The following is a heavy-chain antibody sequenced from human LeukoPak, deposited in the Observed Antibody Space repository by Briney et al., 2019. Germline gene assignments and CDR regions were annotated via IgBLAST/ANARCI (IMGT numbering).Heavy chain of an antibody. J-gene: IGHJ3*02. CDR2: IYCSGST. CDR3: AGGSYPGAFDI. V-gene: IGHV4-59*01. Sequence: SETLSLTCTVSGGSISSYYWSWIRQPPGKGLEWIGYIYCSGSTNYNPSLKSRVTISVDTSKNQFSLKLSSVTAADTAVYYCAGGSYPGAFDIWGQGTMVTVSS. D-gene: IGHD1-26*01. CDR1: GGSISSYY.